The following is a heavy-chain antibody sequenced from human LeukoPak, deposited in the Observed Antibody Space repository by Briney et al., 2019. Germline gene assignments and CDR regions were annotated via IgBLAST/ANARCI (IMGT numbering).Heavy chain of an antibody. CDR2: IFYTGDS. CDR1: GVSLSSSY. Sequence: PSETLSLTCTVSGVSLSSSYWSWIRQPPGKGLEWIGYIFYTGDSNHNPSFKSRVTISLDTSKDQISLKLSSVTAADTAVYYCARHRFASPLDSWGQGTLVTVSS. D-gene: IGHD2-21*01. J-gene: IGHJ4*02. CDR3: ARHRFASPLDS. V-gene: IGHV4-59*08.